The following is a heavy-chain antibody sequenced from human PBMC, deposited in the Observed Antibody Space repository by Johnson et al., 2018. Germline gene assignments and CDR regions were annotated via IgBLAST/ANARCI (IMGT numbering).Heavy chain of an antibody. CDR1: GYTFTSYY. D-gene: IGHD6-19*01. CDR2: INPSGGST. CDR3: GRRGLAVYSAFDI. V-gene: IGHV1-46*01. Sequence: VQLVETGAEVKKPGASVKVSCKASGYTFTSYYMHWVRQAPGQGLEWMGIINPSGGSTSYAQKFQGRVTMTRDTSTSAVYMQLSSLGSEDTAVYYCGRRGLAVYSAFDIWGQGTMVTVSS. J-gene: IGHJ3*02.